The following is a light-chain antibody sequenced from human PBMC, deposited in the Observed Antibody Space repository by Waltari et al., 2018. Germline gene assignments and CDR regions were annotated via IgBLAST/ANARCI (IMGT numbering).Light chain of an antibody. CDR3: QQRSDWLYT. CDR1: QSVSRY. Sequence: EIVLTQSPATLSLSPGERATLSCRASQSVSRYLAWYQQKPGQAPRLLIYDASDRATGIPARFSGSGSGTDFTLTINSLEPEDFAVYYCQQRSDWLYTFGQGTKLEIK. CDR2: DAS. V-gene: IGKV3-11*01. J-gene: IGKJ2*01.